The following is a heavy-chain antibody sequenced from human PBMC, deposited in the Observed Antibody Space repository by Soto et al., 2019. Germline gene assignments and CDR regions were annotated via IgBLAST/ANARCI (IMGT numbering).Heavy chain of an antibody. D-gene: IGHD5-12*01. J-gene: IGHJ6*02. CDR2: IKQHGSER. CDR1: GFAVTNYW. CDR3: ARGSGYDSYGMDV. V-gene: IGHV3-7*03. Sequence: PGGSLRLCCAASGFAVTNYWMTWVREAPGKGLEWVANIKQHGSERYYVDSVKGRFTISRDNAKSSLYLQMNSLRAEDTAVYYCARGSGYDSYGMDVWGQGTTVTVSS.